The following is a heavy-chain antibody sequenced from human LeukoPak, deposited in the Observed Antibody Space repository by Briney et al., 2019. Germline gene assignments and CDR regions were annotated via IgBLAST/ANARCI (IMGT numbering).Heavy chain of an antibody. J-gene: IGHJ3*02. CDR1: GFTLSQYA. Sequence: GRSLRLSCAASGFTLSQYAMHWVRQAPGKGLEWVAAIWYDGSNDYYADSVKGRFTISRDNSKNTLSLQMNSLRAEDTAVYYCAREADCSGGSCYRGAFDIWGQGTMVTVCS. D-gene: IGHD2-15*01. CDR3: AREADCSGGSCYRGAFDI. CDR2: IWYDGSND. V-gene: IGHV3-33*01.